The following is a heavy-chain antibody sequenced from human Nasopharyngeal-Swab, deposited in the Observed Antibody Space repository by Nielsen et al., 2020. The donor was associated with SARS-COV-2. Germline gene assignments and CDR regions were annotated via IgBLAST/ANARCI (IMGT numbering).Heavy chain of an antibody. CDR2: IYYSGST. J-gene: IGHJ6*03. V-gene: IGHV4-31*02. Sequence: RQAPGKGLEWIGYIYYSGSTYYNPSLKSRVTISVDTSKNQFSLKLSSVTAADTAVYYCAREGYCSGGSCYSGRPYYYYMDVWGKGTTVTVSS. D-gene: IGHD2-15*01. CDR3: AREGYCSGGSCYSGRPYYYYMDV.